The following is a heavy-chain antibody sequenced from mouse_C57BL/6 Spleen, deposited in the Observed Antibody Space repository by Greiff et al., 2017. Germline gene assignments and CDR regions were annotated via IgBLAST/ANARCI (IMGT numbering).Heavy chain of an antibody. D-gene: IGHD2-2*01. CDR1: GYTFTSYW. CDR2: IHPNSGST. CDR3: ARYGYDERGFDY. J-gene: IGHJ2*01. V-gene: IGHV1-64*01. Sequence: VKLMESGAELVKPGASVKLSCKASGYTFTSYWMHWVKQRPGQGLEWIGMIHPNSGSTNYNEKFKSKATLTVDKSSSTAYMQLSSLTSEDSAVYYCARYGYDERGFDYWGQGTTLTVSS.